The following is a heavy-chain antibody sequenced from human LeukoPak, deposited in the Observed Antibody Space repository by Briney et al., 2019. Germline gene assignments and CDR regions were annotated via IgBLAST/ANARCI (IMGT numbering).Heavy chain of an antibody. V-gene: IGHV3-64D*06. Sequence: PGGSLRLSCSASGLTFSTYAMHWVRQAPGKGLECVSTISNNGGSTYYADSVKGRFTISRDNSRNTLYLQMNSLRAEDTAVYHCVKDDSYYYASGSYPYWGQGTLVTVSS. J-gene: IGHJ4*02. CDR1: GLTFSTYA. D-gene: IGHD3-10*01. CDR2: ISNNGGST. CDR3: VKDDSYYYASGSYPY.